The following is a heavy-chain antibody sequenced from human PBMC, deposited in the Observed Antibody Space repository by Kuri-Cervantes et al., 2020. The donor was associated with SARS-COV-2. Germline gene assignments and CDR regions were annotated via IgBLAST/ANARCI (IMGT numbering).Heavy chain of an antibody. CDR3: ARDRQRDFDY. CDR2: ISYDGINK. Sequence: GESLKISCAASGFTFSNAWMSWVRQAPGKWLEWVTLISYDGINKFYADSVKGRFTISRDNSKNTLYLQMNSLRAEDTADYYCARDRQRDFDYWGQGTLVTVSS. V-gene: IGHV3-30-3*01. CDR1: GFTFSNAW. J-gene: IGHJ4*02. D-gene: IGHD6-25*01.